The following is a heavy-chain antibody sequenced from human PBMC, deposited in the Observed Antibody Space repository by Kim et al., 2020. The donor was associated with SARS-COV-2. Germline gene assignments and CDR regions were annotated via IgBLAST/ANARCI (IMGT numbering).Heavy chain of an antibody. D-gene: IGHD6-13*01. V-gene: IGHV4-4*02. CDR3: ARDSSSWYSGPDAFDI. Sequence: SLKSRVTISVDKSKNQFSLKLSCVTAADTAVYYCARDSSSWYSGPDAFDIWGQGTMVTVSS. J-gene: IGHJ3*02.